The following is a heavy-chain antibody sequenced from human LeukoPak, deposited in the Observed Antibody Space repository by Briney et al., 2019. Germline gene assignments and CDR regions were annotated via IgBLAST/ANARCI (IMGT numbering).Heavy chain of an antibody. Sequence: GGSLRLSCAASGFTFSSYSMNWVRQAPGKGLEWVSSISSSSSYIYYADSVKGRFTISRDNSKNTLYPQMNSLRAEDTAVYYCAKGSGSYLSPLYYFDYWGQGTLVTVSS. CDR3: AKGSGSYLSPLYYFDY. CDR2: ISSSSSYI. J-gene: IGHJ4*02. CDR1: GFTFSSYS. D-gene: IGHD1-26*01. V-gene: IGHV3-21*04.